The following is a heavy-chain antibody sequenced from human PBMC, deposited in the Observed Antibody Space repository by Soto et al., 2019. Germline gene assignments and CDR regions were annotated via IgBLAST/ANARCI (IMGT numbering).Heavy chain of an antibody. J-gene: IGHJ6*02. CDR3: ARDRGDIVVVPAALVTGMDV. D-gene: IGHD2-2*01. CDR2: IIPIFGTA. CDR1: GGTFSSYA. Sequence: SVKVSCKASGGTFSSYAISWVRQAPGQGLEWMGGIIPIFGTANYAQKFQGRVTITADKSTSTAYMELSSLRSEDTAVYYCARDRGDIVVVPAALVTGMDVWGQGTTVTVSS. V-gene: IGHV1-69*06.